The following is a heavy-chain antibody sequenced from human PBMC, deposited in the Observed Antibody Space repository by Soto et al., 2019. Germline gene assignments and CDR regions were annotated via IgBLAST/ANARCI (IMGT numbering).Heavy chain of an antibody. D-gene: IGHD3-22*01. V-gene: IGHV3-9*01. CDR1: GFTFEDYA. J-gene: IGHJ4*02. Sequence: EMHLVESGGGLVQPGRSLTISCAASGFTFEDYAMHWVRQAPGKGLEWVSGISWNSGKISYADSVKGRLTISRDNAKNSLYLQMNSLRPEDTALYYCAKMVTWDSSGYYQGGFDCWGQGTLVTVSS. CDR3: AKMVTWDSSGYYQGGFDC. CDR2: ISWNSGKI.